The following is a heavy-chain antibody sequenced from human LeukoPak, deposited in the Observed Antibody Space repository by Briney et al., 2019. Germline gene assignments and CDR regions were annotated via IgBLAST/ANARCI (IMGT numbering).Heavy chain of an antibody. CDR1: GFTFSSYG. D-gene: IGHD3-22*01. V-gene: IGHV3-30*18. CDR2: ISYDGSTI. J-gene: IGHJ4*02. CDR3: AKASTFYYYDSSNSH. Sequence: QSGGSLRLSCAASGFTFSSYGIHWVRQAPGKGLEWVAVISYDGSTIYYADSVKGRFTISRDSTKNTLSLQMNSLRADDTAVYYCAKASTFYYYDSSNSHWGQGTLVTVSS.